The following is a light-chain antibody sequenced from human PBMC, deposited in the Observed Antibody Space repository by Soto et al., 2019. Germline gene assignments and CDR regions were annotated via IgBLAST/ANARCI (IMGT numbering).Light chain of an antibody. CDR1: QSISSW. V-gene: IGKV1-5*03. Sequence: DIQMTQSPSTLSASVGDRVTITCRTSQSISSWLAWYQQKPGKAPKLLIYKASNLEGGVPSRFSGSGSGTEFTLTISCLQPDDFAAYYCQQYNSYSRTFGQGTKVEIK. CDR3: QQYNSYSRT. J-gene: IGKJ1*01. CDR2: KAS.